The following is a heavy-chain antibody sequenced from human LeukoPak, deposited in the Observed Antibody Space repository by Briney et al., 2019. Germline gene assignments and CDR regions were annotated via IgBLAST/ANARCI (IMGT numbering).Heavy chain of an antibody. Sequence: GGSLRLSCTASGFSFRSHGMHWVRQAPGKGLEWVSYISGIGSTIYYADSVKGRFTISRDNAKNSLYLQMHSLRAEDTAVYYCARYPSRYCTSTGCYLVHWGQGALVTVSS. V-gene: IGHV3-48*04. CDR2: ISGIGSTI. J-gene: IGHJ5*02. CDR3: ARYPSRYCTSTGCYLVH. CDR1: GFSFRSHG. D-gene: IGHD2-2*01.